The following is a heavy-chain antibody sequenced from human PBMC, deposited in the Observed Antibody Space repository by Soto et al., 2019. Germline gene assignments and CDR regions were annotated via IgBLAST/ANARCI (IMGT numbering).Heavy chain of an antibody. Sequence: GGSLRLSCAASGFTFSSYSMNWVRQAPGKGLEWVSSISSTSSYIYYADSVKGRFTISRDNAKNSLYLQMNSLRDEDTDVYYCESRYYYDSSGYYYPYYYWGQGTLVTVSS. V-gene: IGHV3-21*01. D-gene: IGHD3-22*01. CDR2: ISSTSSYI. CDR3: ESRYYYDSSGYYYPYYY. CDR1: GFTFSSYS. J-gene: IGHJ4*02.